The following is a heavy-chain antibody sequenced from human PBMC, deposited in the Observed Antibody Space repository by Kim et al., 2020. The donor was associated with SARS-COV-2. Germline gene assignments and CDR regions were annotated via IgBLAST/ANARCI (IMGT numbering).Heavy chain of an antibody. J-gene: IGHJ5*02. CDR3: AKDSGFQWLVQGSWFDP. D-gene: IGHD6-19*01. CDR2: ISYDGSNK. Sequence: GGSLRLSCAASGFTFSSYGMHWVRQAPGKGLEWVAVISYDGSNKYYADSVKGRFTISRDNSKNTLYLQMNSLRAEDTAVYYCAKDSGFQWLVQGSWFDPWGQGTLVTVSS. CDR1: GFTFSSYG. V-gene: IGHV3-30*18.